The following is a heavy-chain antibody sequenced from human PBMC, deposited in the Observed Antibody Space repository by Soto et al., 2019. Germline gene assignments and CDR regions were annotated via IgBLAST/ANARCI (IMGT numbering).Heavy chain of an antibody. Sequence: ASVKVSCKASGYTFTSYGISWVRPAPGQGLEWRGWLSAYTGNKNYAQKLQGRVTMTTDTSTSTAYMELRSLRSDDTAVYYCARGIVPAAIGGHYYYGMDIWGQGTTVTVSS. V-gene: IGHV1-18*04. J-gene: IGHJ6*02. CDR3: ARGIVPAAIGGHYYYGMDI. CDR1: GYTFTSYG. CDR2: LSAYTGNK. D-gene: IGHD2-2*02.